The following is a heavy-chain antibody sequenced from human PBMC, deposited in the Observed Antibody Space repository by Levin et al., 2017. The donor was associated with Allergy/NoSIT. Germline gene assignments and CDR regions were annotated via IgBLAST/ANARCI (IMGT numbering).Heavy chain of an antibody. CDR3: AKDFPSGGASRWGFDY. J-gene: IGHJ4*02. Sequence: PGGSLRLSCAASGFTFSSYGMHWVRQAPGKGLEWVTAISYDGSATYYADSVKGRFTVSRDSSKNTLYLQMNSLRPEDTALYYCAKDFPSGGASRWGFDYWGQGTLVSVSS. V-gene: IGHV3-30*18. D-gene: IGHD3-16*01. CDR1: GFTFSSYG. CDR2: ISYDGSAT.